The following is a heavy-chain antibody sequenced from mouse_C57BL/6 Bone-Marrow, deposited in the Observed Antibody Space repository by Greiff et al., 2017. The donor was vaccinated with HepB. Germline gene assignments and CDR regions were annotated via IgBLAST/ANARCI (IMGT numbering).Heavy chain of an antibody. J-gene: IGHJ1*03. D-gene: IGHD1-1*01. V-gene: IGHV14-2*01. CDR2: IDPEDGET. Sequence: EVQLVESGAELVKPGASVKLSCTASGFNIKDYYMHWVKQRTEQGLEWIGRIDPEDGETKYAPKFQGKATITADTSSNTAYLQLSSLTSEDTAVYYCAREYYGSSYNWYFDVWGTGTTVTVSS. CDR1: GFNIKDYY. CDR3: AREYYGSSYNWYFDV.